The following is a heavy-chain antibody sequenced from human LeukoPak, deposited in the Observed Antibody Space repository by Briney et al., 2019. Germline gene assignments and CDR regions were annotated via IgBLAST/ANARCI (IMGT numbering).Heavy chain of an antibody. V-gene: IGHV3-30*02. Sequence: PGGSLRLSCAASGFTFSSYGMHWVRQAPGKGLEWVVFIRYDGSNKYYADSVKGRFTISRDNSKNTLYLQMNSLRAEDTAVYYCAKDTAWGIAAAGTPNFDYWGQGTLVTVSS. CDR2: IRYDGSNK. CDR1: GFTFSSYG. D-gene: IGHD6-13*01. J-gene: IGHJ4*02. CDR3: AKDTAWGIAAAGTPNFDY.